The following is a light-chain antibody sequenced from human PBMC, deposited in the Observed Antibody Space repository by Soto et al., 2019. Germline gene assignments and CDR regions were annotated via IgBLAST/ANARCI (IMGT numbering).Light chain of an antibody. Sequence: QSVLTQAPSASGTPGLRVTISCSGSSSNIGSNTVSWYQQVPGTAPKLLIYSNDQRPSGVPARFSGSKSGTSASLAIGGLQSEDEADYYCAAWDGSLNGWVFGGGTKLTVL. CDR2: SND. V-gene: IGLV1-44*01. J-gene: IGLJ2*01. CDR3: AAWDGSLNGWV. CDR1: SSNIGSNT.